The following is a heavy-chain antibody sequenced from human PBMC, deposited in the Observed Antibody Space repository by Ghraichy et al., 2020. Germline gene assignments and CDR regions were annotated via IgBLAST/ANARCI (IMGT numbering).Heavy chain of an antibody. CDR1: GFTFSSYA. J-gene: IGHJ4*02. Sequence: LSLTCAASGFTFSSYAMSWVRQAPGKGLEWVSAISASGGSTYYADSVKGRFTISRDNSKNTLYLQMNSLRAEDTAVYYCAKTSPAAGTYYFDYWGQGTLVTVSS. CDR2: ISASGGST. D-gene: IGHD6-13*01. CDR3: AKTSPAAGTYYFDY. V-gene: IGHV3-23*01.